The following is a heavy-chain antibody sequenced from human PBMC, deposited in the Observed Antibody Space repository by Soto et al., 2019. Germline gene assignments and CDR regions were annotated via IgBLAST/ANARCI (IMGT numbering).Heavy chain of an antibody. Sequence: SETLSLTCTVSGGSISSYYWSWIRQPPGKGLEWIGYIYYSGSTNYNPSLKSRVTISVDTSKNQFSLKLSSVTAADTAVYYCARDLHYGDYEMGYNWFDPWGQGTLVTVSS. CDR3: ARDLHYGDYEMGYNWFDP. V-gene: IGHV4-59*01. CDR1: GGSISSYY. J-gene: IGHJ5*02. CDR2: IYYSGST. D-gene: IGHD4-17*01.